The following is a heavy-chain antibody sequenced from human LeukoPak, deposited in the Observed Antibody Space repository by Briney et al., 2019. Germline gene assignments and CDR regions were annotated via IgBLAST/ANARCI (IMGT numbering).Heavy chain of an antibody. J-gene: IGHJ4*02. CDR2: LYPGDSDT. V-gene: IGHV5-51*01. CDR1: AYSSTSYW. Sequence: GEALKSSCKGSAYSSTSYWTSWVRQVPGKGLEWRGILYPGDSDTSSSPSSQGQVTISADKSISTAYLQWSSLKASDTAMYYCARRRDGYNLDYWGQGTLVTASS. CDR3: ARRRDGYNLDY. D-gene: IGHD5-24*01.